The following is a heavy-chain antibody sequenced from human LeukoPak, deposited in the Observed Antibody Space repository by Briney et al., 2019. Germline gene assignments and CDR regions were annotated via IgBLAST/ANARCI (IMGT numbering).Heavy chain of an antibody. V-gene: IGHV4-4*07. CDR1: GGSISSYY. Sequence: SETLSLTCTVSGGSISSYYWSWIRQPAGKGLEWIGRIYSSGSTKYNPSLKSRVTMSVDTSKNQFSLKLTSVTAADTAVYYCARGWASSGNYHYYMDVWGKGTTVIVSS. CDR2: IYSSGST. J-gene: IGHJ6*03. CDR3: ARGWASSGNYHYYMDV. D-gene: IGHD6-6*01.